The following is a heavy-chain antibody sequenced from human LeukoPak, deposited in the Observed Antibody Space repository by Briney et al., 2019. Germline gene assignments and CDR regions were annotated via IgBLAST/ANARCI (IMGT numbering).Heavy chain of an antibody. V-gene: IGHV3-30-3*01. J-gene: IGHJ4*02. CDR1: GFTFGSYA. Sequence: GGSLRLSCAASGFTFGSYAMHWVRQAPGKGLEWVAVISYDGSNKYYADSVKGRFTISRDNSKNTLYLQMNSLRAEDTAVYYCARVFPYYDFWSGPPDYWGQGTLVTVSS. CDR3: ARVFPYYDFWSGPPDY. D-gene: IGHD3-3*01. CDR2: ISYDGSNK.